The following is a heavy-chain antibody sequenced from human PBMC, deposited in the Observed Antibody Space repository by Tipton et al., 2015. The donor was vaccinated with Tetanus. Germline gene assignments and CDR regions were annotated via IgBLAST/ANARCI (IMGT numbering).Heavy chain of an antibody. D-gene: IGHD1-14*01. J-gene: IGHJ4*02. CDR1: GGSVRSGDYS. CDR3: ARGTGDY. CDR2: IYYSGST. V-gene: IGHV4-61*08. Sequence: GLVKPSETLSLTCTVSGGSVRSGDYSWNWIRQPPGKGLEWIGYIYYSGSTNYNPSLKSRVTISVDTSKNQFSLKLSSVTAADTAVYYCARGTGDYWGQGTLVTVSS.